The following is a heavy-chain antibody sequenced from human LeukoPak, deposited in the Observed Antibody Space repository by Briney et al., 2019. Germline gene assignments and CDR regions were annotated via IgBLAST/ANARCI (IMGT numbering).Heavy chain of an antibody. CDR3: ARARTTGTTDDAFDI. CDR1: GYTFTGYY. CDR2: INPNSGGT. J-gene: IGHJ3*02. D-gene: IGHD1-1*01. Sequence: GASVKVSCKASGYTFTGYYMHWVRQAPGQGLEWMGWINPNSGGTNYAQKFQGRVTMTRDTSISTAYMELSRLRSDDTAVYYCARARTTGTTDDAFDIWGLGTMVTVSS. V-gene: IGHV1-2*02.